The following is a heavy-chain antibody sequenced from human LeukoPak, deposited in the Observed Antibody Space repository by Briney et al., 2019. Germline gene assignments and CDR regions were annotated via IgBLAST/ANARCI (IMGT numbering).Heavy chain of an antibody. CDR2: TYNTSNSHK. V-gene: IGHV6-1*01. D-gene: IGHD2-2*01. Sequence: PSQTLSLNSAISADSVSTNSAARHSTRQAPSRILERLPRTYNTSNSHKDYAGATKTRITTNTDTSKNQLSLQLNSVSPEDTAVYYCARGDLSHPYCSSTSCRMLFDIWGQGTMVTVSS. CDR3: ARGDLSHPYCSSTSCRMLFDI. J-gene: IGHJ3*02. CDR1: ADSVSTNSAA.